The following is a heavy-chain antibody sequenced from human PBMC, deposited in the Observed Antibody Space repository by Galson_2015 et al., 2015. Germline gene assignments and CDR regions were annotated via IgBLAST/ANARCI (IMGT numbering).Heavy chain of an antibody. CDR2: ISGSGSSA. Sequence: SLRLSCAASGFTFTKYGMTWVRQAPGKGLEWVSAISGSGSSAYYADSVKGRFTISRDNSRNTLSLHMNSLRAEDTAVYYCAKGITVAWLYYFDYWGQGTLATVSS. CDR3: AKGITVAWLYYFDY. CDR1: GFTFTKYG. J-gene: IGHJ4*02. V-gene: IGHV3-23*01. D-gene: IGHD6-19*01.